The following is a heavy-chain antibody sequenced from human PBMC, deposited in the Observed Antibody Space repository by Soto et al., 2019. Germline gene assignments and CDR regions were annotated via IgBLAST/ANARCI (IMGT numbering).Heavy chain of an antibody. CDR2: MNPNSGNT. CDR1: GCTFTSYD. V-gene: IGHV1-8*01. J-gene: IGHJ6*02. Sequence: QVQLVQCGAEVKKPGASVKVSCKASGCTFTSYDISWVRQATGQGLEWMGWMNPNSGNTGYAQKFQGRVTMTRNTSISTAFMELSSLRSEDTAMYYCARERNMYGVDVWGQGTTVTVSS. D-gene: IGHD1-1*01. CDR3: ARERNMYGVDV.